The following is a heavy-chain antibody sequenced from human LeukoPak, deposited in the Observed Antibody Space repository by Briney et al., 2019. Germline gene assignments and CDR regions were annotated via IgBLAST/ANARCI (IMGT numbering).Heavy chain of an antibody. CDR2: INPNSGGT. D-gene: IGHD6-19*01. J-gene: IGHJ5*02. Sequence: GASEKVSCKASGYTFTGYYMHWVRQAPGQGLEWMGRINPNSGGTNYAQKFQGRVTMTRDTSISTAYMELSRLRSDDTAVYYCARVGVAVAVFWFDPWGQGTLVTVSS. CDR1: GYTFTGYY. CDR3: ARVGVAVAVFWFDP. V-gene: IGHV1-2*06.